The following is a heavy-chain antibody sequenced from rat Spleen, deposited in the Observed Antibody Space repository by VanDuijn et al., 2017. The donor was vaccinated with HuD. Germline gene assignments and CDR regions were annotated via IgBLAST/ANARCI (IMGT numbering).Heavy chain of an antibody. D-gene: IGHD1-2*01. Sequence: EVQLVESGGGLVQPGRSLKLSCVASGITFNNFWMSWIRQAPGKGLEWVASISNTGGSIYYPDSVKGRFSISRDNARSTLSLQMDSLRSEDTATYYCARRLYDYFDYWGQGVMVTVSS. J-gene: IGHJ2*01. CDR3: ARRLYDYFDY. V-gene: IGHV5-31*01. CDR2: ISNTGGSI. CDR1: GITFNNFW.